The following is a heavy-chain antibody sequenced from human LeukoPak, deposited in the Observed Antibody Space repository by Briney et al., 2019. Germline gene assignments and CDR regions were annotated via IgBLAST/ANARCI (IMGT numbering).Heavy chain of an antibody. V-gene: IGHV4-31*03. J-gene: IGHJ4*02. CDR2: IYYSGST. D-gene: IGHD1-26*01. CDR1: GGSISSGGYY. CDR3: ARQGVGATDC. Sequence: SETLSLTCTVSGGSISSGGYYWSWIRQHPGKGLEWIGYIYYSGSTYYNPSLKSRVTISVDTSKNQFSLKLSSVTAADTAVYYCARQGVGATDCWGQGTLVTVSS.